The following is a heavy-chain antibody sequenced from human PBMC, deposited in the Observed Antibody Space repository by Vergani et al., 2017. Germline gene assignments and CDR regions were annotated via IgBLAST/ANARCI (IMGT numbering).Heavy chain of an antibody. CDR2: SYYSGST. J-gene: IGHJ3*02. Sequence: QLQLQESGPGLVKPSETLSLTCTVSGGSISSSSYYWGWIRQPPGKGLEWIGSSYYSGSTYYNPSLKSRVTISVDTSKNQFSLKLSSVTAADTAVYYCARRDSSGWYSAFDIWGQGTMVTVSS. V-gene: IGHV4-39*01. D-gene: IGHD6-19*01. CDR3: ARRDSSGWYSAFDI. CDR1: GGSISSSSYY.